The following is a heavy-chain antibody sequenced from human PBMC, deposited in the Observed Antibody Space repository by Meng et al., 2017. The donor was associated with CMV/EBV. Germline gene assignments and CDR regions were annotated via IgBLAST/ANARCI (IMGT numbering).Heavy chain of an antibody. D-gene: IGHD6-13*01. CDR2: ITYDGSNK. Sequence: GESLKISCAASGFTFSSYDMHWVRQAPGKGLEWVAVITYDGSNKYYADSVKGRFTISRDNSKNTLYLQMNSLRAEDTAVYYCAREGQQLVWYFDYWGQGTLVTVSS. CDR3: AREGQQLVWYFDY. J-gene: IGHJ4*02. CDR1: GFTFSSYD. V-gene: IGHV3-30-3*01.